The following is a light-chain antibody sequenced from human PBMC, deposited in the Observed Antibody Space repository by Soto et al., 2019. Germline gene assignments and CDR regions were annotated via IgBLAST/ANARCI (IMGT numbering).Light chain of an antibody. CDR1: SSDVGAYDY. J-gene: IGLJ1*01. V-gene: IGLV2-8*01. CDR3: SSFAGSNNFPYV. CDR2: EIN. Sequence: QSVLTQPPSASGSPGQSVTISCTGTSSDVGAYDYVSWYQQHPGIAPKLMIYEINKRPSGVPDRFSGSKSGNTASLTVSGLQAEDEADYYSSSFAGSNNFPYVFGTGTKVTVL.